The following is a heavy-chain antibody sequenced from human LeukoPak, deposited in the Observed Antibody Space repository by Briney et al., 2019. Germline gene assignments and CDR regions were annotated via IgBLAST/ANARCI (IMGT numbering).Heavy chain of an antibody. CDR2: IIPIFGTA. CDR3: ARSPRILRYFDGGRYWFDP. D-gene: IGHD3-9*01. V-gene: IGHV1-69*13. Sequence: GASVKVSCKASGGTFSSYAISWVRQAPGQGLEWMGGIIPIFGTANYAQKFQGRVTITADESTSTAYMELSSLRSEDTAVYYCARSPRILRYFDGGRYWFDPWGQGTLVTVSS. CDR1: GGTFSSYA. J-gene: IGHJ5*02.